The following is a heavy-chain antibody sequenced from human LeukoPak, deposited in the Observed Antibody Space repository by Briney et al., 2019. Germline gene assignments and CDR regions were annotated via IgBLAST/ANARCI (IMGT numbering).Heavy chain of an antibody. V-gene: IGHV3-30*04. CDR3: ARGSDCSSGYSRHNNWFDP. Sequence: PGGSLRLSCAASGFTFSSYAMHWVRQAPGKGLEWVAVISYDGSNKYYADSVKGRFTISRDNSKNTLYLQMNSLGAEDTAVYYCARGSDCSSGYSRHNNWFDPWGQGTLVTVSS. CDR1: GFTFSSYA. CDR2: ISYDGSNK. J-gene: IGHJ5*02. D-gene: IGHD3-22*01.